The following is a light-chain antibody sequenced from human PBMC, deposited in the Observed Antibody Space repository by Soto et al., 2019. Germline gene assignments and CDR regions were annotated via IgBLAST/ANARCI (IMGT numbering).Light chain of an antibody. J-gene: IGLJ1*01. CDR2: TNN. CDR3: AAWDDSLNGFV. CDR1: SSNIGSNT. V-gene: IGLV1-44*01. Sequence: QSALTQPPSASGAPGQRVTISCSGSSSNIGSNTVNWYQQLPGTAPKLLIYTNNRRPSGVRDRFSGSRSGTSASLAISGLQSEDEADYYCAAWDDSLNGFVFGTGTKVTV.